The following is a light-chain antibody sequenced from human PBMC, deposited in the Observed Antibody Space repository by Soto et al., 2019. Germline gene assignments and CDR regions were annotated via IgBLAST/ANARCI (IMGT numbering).Light chain of an antibody. CDR2: GAS. Sequence: EKVMTQSPASVSVSLGERATLSSRASQSVRSSLAWYQQTAGQAPTILIYGASTLHTGVPSRFSGRGSGTEFTLTISRLQPEDFATYYCQQYNSYPITFGQGTRLEIK. CDR3: QQYNSYPIT. J-gene: IGKJ5*01. V-gene: IGKV3-15*01. CDR1: QSVRSS.